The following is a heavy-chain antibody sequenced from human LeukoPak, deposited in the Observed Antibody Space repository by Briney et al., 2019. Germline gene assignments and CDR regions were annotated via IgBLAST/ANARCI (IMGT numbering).Heavy chain of an antibody. CDR2: IKEDGSEK. V-gene: IGHV3-7*04. CDR1: GFSFSSNW. Sequence: LGGSLRLSCAASGFSFSSNWMSWVRQAPGKGLGWVANIKEDGSEKFYVDSVKGRFTISRDNAKNSVYLQMNSLRVEDTAVYYCARNYDWGQGTLVTVSS. D-gene: IGHD3-16*01. J-gene: IGHJ4*02. CDR3: ARNYD.